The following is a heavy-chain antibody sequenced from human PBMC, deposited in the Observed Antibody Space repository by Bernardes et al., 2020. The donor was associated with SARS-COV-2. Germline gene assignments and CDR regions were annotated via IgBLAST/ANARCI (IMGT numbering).Heavy chain of an antibody. Sequence: GSLRLSCAASGFTFSSYGMHWVRQAPGKGLEWVAVIWYDGSNKYYADSVKGRFTISRDNSKNTLYLQMNSLRAEDTAVYYCARDSPDDWGYCNTPSCYYLDYWGQGTLVTVSS. V-gene: IGHV3-33*01. D-gene: IGHD2-2*01. J-gene: IGHJ4*02. CDR2: IWYDGSNK. CDR1: GFTFSSYG. CDR3: ARDSPDDWGYCNTPSCYYLDY.